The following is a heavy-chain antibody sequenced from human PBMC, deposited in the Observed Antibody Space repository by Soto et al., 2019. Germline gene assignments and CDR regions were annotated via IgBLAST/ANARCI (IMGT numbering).Heavy chain of an antibody. Sequence: EVQLLESGGGLVQPGGSLRLSCAASGFTFSNYAMSWVRQAPGKGLEWVSSISGSGVSTYYADSVKGRFTLSRDNSKNTLHLQMNSLTAEDTAVYYCAKSIGGAYYFDYWGPVTLVTVAS. V-gene: IGHV3-23*01. CDR3: AKSIGGAYYFDY. CDR1: GFTFSNYA. D-gene: IGHD2-21*01. CDR2: ISGSGVST. J-gene: IGHJ4*02.